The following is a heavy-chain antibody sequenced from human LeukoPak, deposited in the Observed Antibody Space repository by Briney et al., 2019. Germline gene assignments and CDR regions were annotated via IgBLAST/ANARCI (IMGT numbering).Heavy chain of an antibody. CDR2: IGGSGRTT. CDR3: AKDLSLVTRGPD. V-gene: IGHV3-23*01. Sequence: GGSLRHSCAASGFTFSSHAMSWVRQTPGKGLEWVSFIGGSGRTTYYADSVKGRFIISRDNSKNTLYLQMNSLRAEDTAVYYCAKDLSLVTRGPDWGQGTLVTVSS. D-gene: IGHD2-21*02. J-gene: IGHJ4*02. CDR1: GFTFSSHA.